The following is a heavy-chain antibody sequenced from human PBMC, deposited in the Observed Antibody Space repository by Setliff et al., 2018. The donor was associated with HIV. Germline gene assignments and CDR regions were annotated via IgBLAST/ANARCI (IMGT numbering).Heavy chain of an antibody. J-gene: IGHJ3*02. Sequence: ASVNVSCKASGYTFTGYFMHWVRQAPGQGLEWMGRINPNSGGTNYAQKFQGRVTMTRDTSISTAYMELSRLRSDDTAVYYCASKVHCTNGVCLDAFDIWGQGTRVTVSS. V-gene: IGHV1-2*06. CDR2: INPNSGGT. CDR3: ASKVHCTNGVCLDAFDI. D-gene: IGHD2-8*01. CDR1: GYTFTGYF.